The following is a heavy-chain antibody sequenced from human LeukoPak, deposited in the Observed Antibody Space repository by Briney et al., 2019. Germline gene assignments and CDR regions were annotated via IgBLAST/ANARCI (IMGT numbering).Heavy chain of an antibody. CDR2: IYYSGST. CDR1: GGSISSSSYY. CDR3: ARARPVGYYYYMDV. V-gene: IGHV4-39*07. D-gene: IGHD1-26*01. Sequence: SETLSLTCTVSGGSISSSSYYWGWIRQPPGKGLEWIGSIYYSGSTYYNPSLKSRVTISVDTSKNQFSLKLSSVTAADTVVYYCARARPVGYYYYMDVWGKGTTVTVSS. J-gene: IGHJ6*03.